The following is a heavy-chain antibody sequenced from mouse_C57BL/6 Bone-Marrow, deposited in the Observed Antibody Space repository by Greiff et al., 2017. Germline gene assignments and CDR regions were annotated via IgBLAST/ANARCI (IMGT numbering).Heavy chain of an antibody. Sequence: QVQLQQSGAELVKPGASVKLSCKASGYTFTSYWMHWVKQRPGQGLEWIGMIHPNSGSTNYNEKFKSKATLTVDKSSSTAYMQLSSLTSEDSAVYYCARYDGYYWFAYWGRGTLVTVSA. J-gene: IGHJ3*01. D-gene: IGHD2-3*01. CDR1: GYTFTSYW. CDR2: IHPNSGST. CDR3: ARYDGYYWFAY. V-gene: IGHV1-64*01.